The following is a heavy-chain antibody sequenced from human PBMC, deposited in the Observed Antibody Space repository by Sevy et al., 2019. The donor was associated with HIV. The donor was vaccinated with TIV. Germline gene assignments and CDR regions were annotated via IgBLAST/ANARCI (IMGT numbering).Heavy chain of an antibody. V-gene: IGHV4-39*01. D-gene: IGHD1-26*01. J-gene: IGHJ6*03. CDR1: GGSISSSSYY. Sequence: ASETLSLTCTVSGGSISSSSYYWGWIRQPPGKGLEWIGSIYYSGSTYYNPSLKSRVTISVDTSKNQFSLKLSSVTAADTAVYYCARHNSGSYTEYYYYYYYMDVCGKGTTVTVSS. CDR2: IYYSGST. CDR3: ARHNSGSYTEYYYYYYYMDV.